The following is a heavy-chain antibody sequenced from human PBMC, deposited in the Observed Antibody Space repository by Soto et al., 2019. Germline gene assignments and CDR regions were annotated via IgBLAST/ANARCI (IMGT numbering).Heavy chain of an antibody. J-gene: IGHJ6*02. D-gene: IGHD2-21*02. CDR3: ARQANCGGDCYTGVNYYYYYGMDV. Sequence: QVQLVQSGAEVKKPGSSVKVCCKASGGTFSSYAISWVRQAPGQGLEWMGGIIPIFGTANYAQKFQGRVTITADESTSTAYMELSSLRSEDTAVYYCARQANCGGDCYTGVNYYYYYGMDVWGQGTTVTVSS. CDR1: GGTFSSYA. CDR2: IIPIFGTA. V-gene: IGHV1-69*01.